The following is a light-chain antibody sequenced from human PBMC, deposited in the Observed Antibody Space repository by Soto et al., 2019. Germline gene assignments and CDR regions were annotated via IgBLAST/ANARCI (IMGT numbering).Light chain of an antibody. V-gene: IGKV3-11*01. CDR3: PQRSNSPFLT. Sequence: EIAVTQSPAPLSLSPGERATLSCRASPSVPNYVAWYQQKPGQAPRLLIYGAFNRATGIPARFSGSGSGADFTLTISSLGPEDFAVYYCPQRSNSPFLTFGGGTRWIS. CDR1: PSVPNY. CDR2: GAF. J-gene: IGKJ4*01.